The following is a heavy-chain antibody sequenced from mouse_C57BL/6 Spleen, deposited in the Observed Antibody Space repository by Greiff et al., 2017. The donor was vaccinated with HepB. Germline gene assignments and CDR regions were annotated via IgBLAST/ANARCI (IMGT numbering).Heavy chain of an antibody. Sequence: VQLQQSGPELVKPGASVKISCKASGYTFTDYYMNWVKQSHGKSLEWIGDINPNNGGTSYNQKFKGKATLTVDKSSSTAYMELRSLTSEDSAVYYCARSDYGYDGVSMDYWGQGTSVTVSS. V-gene: IGHV1-26*01. J-gene: IGHJ4*01. D-gene: IGHD2-2*01. CDR2: INPNNGGT. CDR3: ARSDYGYDGVSMDY. CDR1: GYTFTDYY.